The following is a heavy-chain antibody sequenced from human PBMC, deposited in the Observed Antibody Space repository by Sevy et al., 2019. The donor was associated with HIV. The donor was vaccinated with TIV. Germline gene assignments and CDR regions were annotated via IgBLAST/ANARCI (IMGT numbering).Heavy chain of an antibody. CDR3: AEGISGCFDY. J-gene: IGHJ4*02. V-gene: IGHV3-7*01. Sequence: GGSLRLSCAASGFSFSTYWMHWVRQAPGKGLEWVANIKQDESEKDYVASVKGRLTNSRANAKNSVYLEMNSLRPEDTAINYIAEGISGCFDYGSQGTLITFS. CDR1: GFSFSTYW. CDR2: IKQDESEK. D-gene: IGHD3-22*01.